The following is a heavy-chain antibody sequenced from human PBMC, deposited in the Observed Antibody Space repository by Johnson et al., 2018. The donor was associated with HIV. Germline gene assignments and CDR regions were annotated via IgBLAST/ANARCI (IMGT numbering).Heavy chain of an antibody. V-gene: IGHV3-13*01. CDR2: IGTAGDT. CDR1: GFTFSSYS. CDR3: ARGKGAAAAEAFDI. J-gene: IGHJ3*02. D-gene: IGHD6-13*01. Sequence: VQLVESGGGVVQPGRSLRLSCAASGFTFSSYSVHWVRQATGKGLEWVSAIGTAGDTYYPGSVKGRFTISRENAKNSLYLQMNSLRAGDTAVYYCARGKGAAAAEAFDIWGQGTMVTVSS.